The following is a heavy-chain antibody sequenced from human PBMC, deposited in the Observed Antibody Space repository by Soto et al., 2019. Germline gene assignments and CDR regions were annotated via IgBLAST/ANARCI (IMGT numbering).Heavy chain of an antibody. J-gene: IGHJ4*02. CDR2: IGFAGNNK. Sequence: PGGSLRLSCVASGFPFYSYGIHWVRRAPGKGLEWVATIGFAGNNKYYADSVKGRFTISRDNSKNTLYLHINSLKVDDTAMYYCVILAHGKFDFWGQGTLVTVSS. V-gene: IGHV3-30*02. CDR1: GFPFYSYG. CDR3: VILAHGKFDF.